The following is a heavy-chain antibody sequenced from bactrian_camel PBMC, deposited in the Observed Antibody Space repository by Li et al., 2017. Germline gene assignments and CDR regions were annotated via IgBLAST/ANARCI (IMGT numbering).Heavy chain of an antibody. CDR1: GYGHITKC. V-gene: IGHV3S53*01. Sequence: HVQLVESGGGSVTAGGSLRLSCSPSGYGHITKCMGWFRQAPGKEREGVAILNSDGSTSYRDPVKGRFTISKDNAKTTLYLQMNSLKPDDTAVYYCVRVEGDILFGYGVNDWGKGTQVTVS. CDR2: LNSDGST. J-gene: IGHJ7*01. D-gene: IGHD5*01.